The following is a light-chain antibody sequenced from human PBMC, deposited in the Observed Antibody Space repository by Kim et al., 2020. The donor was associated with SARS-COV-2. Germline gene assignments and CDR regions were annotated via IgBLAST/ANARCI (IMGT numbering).Light chain of an antibody. J-gene: IGKJ1*01. CDR3: QQYGGSPWT. CDR2: GAS. V-gene: IGKV3-20*01. CDR1: QTISGNY. Sequence: SPGQRATLSCTASQTISGNYLAWYQQTPGHAPRVLIHGASSRATGIPDRFSGSGSGTDFTLTISRLEPEDFAVYYCQQYGGSPWTFGHGTKVDIK.